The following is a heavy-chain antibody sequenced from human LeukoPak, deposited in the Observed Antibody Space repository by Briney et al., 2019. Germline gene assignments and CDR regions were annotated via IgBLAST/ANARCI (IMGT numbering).Heavy chain of an antibody. CDR1: GGSISSGGYY. Sequence: SETLSLTCTVSGGSISSGGYYWSWLRQPPGKGLEWIGYIYHSGSTYYNPSLKSRVTISVDRSKNQFSLKLSSVTAADTAVYYCARSSGYSGYDWDYWGQGTLVTVSS. D-gene: IGHD5-12*01. V-gene: IGHV4-30-2*01. CDR3: ARSSGYSGYDWDY. J-gene: IGHJ4*02. CDR2: IYHSGST.